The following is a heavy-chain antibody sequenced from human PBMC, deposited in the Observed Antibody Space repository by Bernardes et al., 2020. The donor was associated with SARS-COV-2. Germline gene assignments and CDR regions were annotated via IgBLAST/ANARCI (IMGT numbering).Heavy chain of an antibody. CDR3: ARDRPYTIFGVIPESDAFD. Sequence: GSLRLSCAASGFTFSSYWMSWVRQAPGKGLEWVANIKQDGSEKYYVDSVKGRFTISRDNAKNSLYLQMNSLRAEDTAVYYCARDRPYTIFGVIPESDAFDLGPRDNGHRLF. CDR2: IKQDGSEK. V-gene: IGHV3-7*05. J-gene: IGHJ3*01. D-gene: IGHD3-3*01. CDR1: GFTFSSYW.